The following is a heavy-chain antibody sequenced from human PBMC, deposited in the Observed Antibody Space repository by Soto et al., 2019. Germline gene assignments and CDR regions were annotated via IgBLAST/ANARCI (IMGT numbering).Heavy chain of an antibody. CDR1: GFSFAGYA. CDR3: AKTQTFNGYYGGFDA. V-gene: IGHV3-23*01. D-gene: IGHD3-3*01. Sequence: PGGSLRLSCAATGFSFAGYALTWVRQAPGKGLEWLSAVSGGGASTYYADSVGGRFSISRDVSGNMIYLQLNRLTAGDTATYYCAKTQTFNGYYGGFDAWGQGTRVTVSS. J-gene: IGHJ4*02. CDR2: VSGGGAST.